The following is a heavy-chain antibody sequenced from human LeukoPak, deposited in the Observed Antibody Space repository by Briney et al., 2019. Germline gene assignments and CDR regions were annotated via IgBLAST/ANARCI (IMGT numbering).Heavy chain of an antibody. CDR3: ARGGYDPDFGY. CDR1: GGSISSYY. J-gene: IGHJ4*02. CDR2: IYYSGST. Sequence: SETLSLTCTVSGGSISSYYWSWIRQPPGKGLEWIGYIYYSGSTNYNPSLKSRATISVDTSKNQFSLKLSSVTAADTAVYYCARGGYDPDFGYWGQGTLVTVSS. D-gene: IGHD5-12*01. V-gene: IGHV4-59*01.